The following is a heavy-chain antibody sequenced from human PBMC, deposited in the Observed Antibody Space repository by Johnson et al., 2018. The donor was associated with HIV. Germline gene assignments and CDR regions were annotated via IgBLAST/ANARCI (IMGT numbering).Heavy chain of an antibody. D-gene: IGHD4-17*01. CDR2: ISYAGSNN. CDR1: GFPFSSYA. V-gene: IGHV3-30-3*01. CDR3: AKVNGDYKTDAFDI. J-gene: IGHJ3*02. Sequence: QVQLVESGGGVVQPGRSLRLSCAASGFPFSSYAMHWVRQAPGKGLAWVAVISYAGSNNYYADSVKGRFTISRDNSKNTLDLQLNSLRAEDTAVYSCAKVNGDYKTDAFDIWGQGTMVTVSS.